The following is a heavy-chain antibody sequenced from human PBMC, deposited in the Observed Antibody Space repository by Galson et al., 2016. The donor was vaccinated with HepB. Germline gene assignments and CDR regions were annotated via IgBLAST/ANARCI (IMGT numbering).Heavy chain of an antibody. V-gene: IGHV5-51*01. J-gene: IGHJ5*02. CDR1: GYRFSTYW. CDR3: ARAASYDPSLLGFDP. CDR2: VYPDDADT. Sequence: QSGAEVKKPGESLKISCEGSGYRFSTYWIGWVRQMPGKGLKWMGIVYPDDADTRYIPSFQGQVTISVDQSISTAYRQWNSLKVSDTAMYYGARAASYDPSLLGFDPWGQGTLVTVSS. D-gene: IGHD3-22*01.